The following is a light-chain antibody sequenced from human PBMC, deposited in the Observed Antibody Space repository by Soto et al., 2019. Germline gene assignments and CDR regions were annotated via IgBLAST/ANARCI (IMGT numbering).Light chain of an antibody. Sequence: EIVLTQSPATLSLSPGERATLSCRASQSISNNLAWYQQKPGQAPRLVIYSAFTRATGIPARFSGSGSGTELTLTISSLQSEDFAVYYCQQYNKWPPWTFGQGTKVEIK. CDR2: SAF. J-gene: IGKJ1*01. CDR3: QQYNKWPPWT. CDR1: QSISNN. V-gene: IGKV3-15*01.